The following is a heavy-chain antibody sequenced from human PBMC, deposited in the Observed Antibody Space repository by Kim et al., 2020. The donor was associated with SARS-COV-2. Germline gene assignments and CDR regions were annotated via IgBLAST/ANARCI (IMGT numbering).Heavy chain of an antibody. CDR3: ARALLSGSGSVDY. D-gene: IGHD3-10*01. V-gene: IGHV3-23*01. J-gene: IGHJ4*02. Sequence: YADSVKGRFTISRDNSKNTLYLKMNSLRVEDTAIYYWARALLSGSGSVDYWGQGTLVTVSA.